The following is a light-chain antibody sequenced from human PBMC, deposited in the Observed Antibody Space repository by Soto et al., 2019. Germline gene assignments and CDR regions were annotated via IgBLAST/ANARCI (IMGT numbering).Light chain of an antibody. V-gene: IGKV1-9*01. Sequence: DIQLTQSPSFLSPSIGESVTITCRASQVISTSLAWYQVKPGKAPKLLIYAASTLESGVPSRFGATVSGTEFSLTITSLQPEDFAPDHCQQLFDSTITFGQGTRLEIX. CDR2: AAS. CDR1: QVISTS. J-gene: IGKJ5*01. CDR3: QQLFDSTIT.